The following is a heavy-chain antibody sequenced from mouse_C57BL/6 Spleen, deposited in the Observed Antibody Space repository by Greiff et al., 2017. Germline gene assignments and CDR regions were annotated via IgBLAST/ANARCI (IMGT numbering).Heavy chain of an antibody. D-gene: IGHD1-1*01. CDR3: ARSHYDGSSYGAY. V-gene: IGHV1-64*01. J-gene: IGHJ3*01. CDR1: GYTFTSYW. Sequence: QVQLQQPGAELVKPGASVKLSCKASGYTFTSYWMHWVKQRPGQGLEWIGMIHPNSGSTNYNEKFKSKATLTVDKSSSTAYMQLSSLTSEDSAVYYCARSHYDGSSYGAYWGQGTLVTVSA. CDR2: IHPNSGST.